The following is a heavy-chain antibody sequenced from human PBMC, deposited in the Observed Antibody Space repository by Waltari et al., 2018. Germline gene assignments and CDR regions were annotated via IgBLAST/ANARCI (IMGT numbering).Heavy chain of an antibody. D-gene: IGHD6-6*01. V-gene: IGHV1-2*02. J-gene: IGHJ6*02. CDR2: VHPNSGGT. CDR1: GDTFTGYH. CDR3: ARPGTTTRPAYGLDV. Sequence: QVQLVQSGAEVKKPGASVKVCCKAYGDTFTGYHLPWLRQAPGQGPERMGWVHPNSGGTYYTQKFQGRVTMTRDTSVSTAYMELSRLSSDDTAIYYCARPGTTTRPAYGLDVWGQGTTVTVSS.